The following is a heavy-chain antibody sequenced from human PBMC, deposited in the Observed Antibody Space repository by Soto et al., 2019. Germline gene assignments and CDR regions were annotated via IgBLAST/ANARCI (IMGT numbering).Heavy chain of an antibody. CDR1: GGSFSGYY. Sequence: QVQLQQWGAGLLKPSETLSLTCAVYGGSFSGYYWSWIRQPPGKGLEWIGEINHSGSTNYNPSLKSRVTISVDTSKNQFSLKLSSVTAADTAVYYCARGLDRGRFDYWGQGTLVTVSS. CDR2: INHSGST. V-gene: IGHV4-34*01. J-gene: IGHJ4*02. D-gene: IGHD3-22*01. CDR3: ARGLDRGRFDY.